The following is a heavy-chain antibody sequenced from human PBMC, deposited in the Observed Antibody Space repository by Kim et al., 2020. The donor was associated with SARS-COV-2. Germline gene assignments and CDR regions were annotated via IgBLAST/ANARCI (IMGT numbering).Heavy chain of an antibody. D-gene: IGHD6-19*01. CDR2: FDPEDGET. J-gene: IGHJ4*02. CDR1: GYTLTELS. V-gene: IGHV1-24*01. Sequence: ASVKVSCKVSGYTLTELSMHWVRQAPGKGLEWMGGFDPEDGETIYAQKFQGRVTMTEDTSTDTAYMELSSLRSEDTAVYYCATNGRVAVAGTPPLGPFDYWGQGTLVTVSS. CDR3: ATNGRVAVAGTPPLGPFDY.